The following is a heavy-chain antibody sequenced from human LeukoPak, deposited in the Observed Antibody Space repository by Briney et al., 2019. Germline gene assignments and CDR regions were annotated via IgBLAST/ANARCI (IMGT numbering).Heavy chain of an antibody. CDR2: IYYSGST. CDR1: GGSISSSSYY. V-gene: IGHV4-39*07. J-gene: IGHJ4*02. D-gene: IGHD3-10*01. CDR3: ARDRLTLHYYGSGSYIDY. Sequence: PSETLSLTCTVSGGSISSSSYYWGWIRQPPRKGLEWIGSIYYSGSTYYNPSLKSRVTISVDTSKNQFSLKLSSVTAADTAVYYCARDRLTLHYYGSGSYIDYWGQGTLVTVSS.